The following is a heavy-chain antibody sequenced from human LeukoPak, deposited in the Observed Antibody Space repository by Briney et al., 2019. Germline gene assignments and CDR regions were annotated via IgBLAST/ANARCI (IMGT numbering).Heavy chain of an antibody. J-gene: IGHJ4*02. D-gene: IGHD6-19*01. CDR1: GVIFSRHA. Sequence: GGSLRLSCSGSGVIFSRHAMHWVRQAPGKGLEYLSGISDNGGMTFYADSVKGRFTISRDNSKNTLYLQMSSLRREDTAVYYCYISGWTEDIDNWGQGTLVTVSS. V-gene: IGHV3-64D*06. CDR3: YISGWTEDIDN. CDR2: ISDNGGMT.